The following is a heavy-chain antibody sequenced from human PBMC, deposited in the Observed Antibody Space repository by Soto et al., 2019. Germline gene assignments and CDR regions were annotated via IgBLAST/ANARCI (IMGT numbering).Heavy chain of an antibody. Sequence: ASVKVSCKASGYTFTSYGISWVRQAPGQGLEWMGWISAYNGNTNCAQKLQGRVTMTTDTSTSTAYMELRSLRSDDTAVYYCARDRPLFYDSSGRAFDYWGQGTLVTVSS. CDR1: GYTFTSYG. D-gene: IGHD3-22*01. V-gene: IGHV1-18*04. J-gene: IGHJ4*02. CDR2: ISAYNGNT. CDR3: ARDRPLFYDSSGRAFDY.